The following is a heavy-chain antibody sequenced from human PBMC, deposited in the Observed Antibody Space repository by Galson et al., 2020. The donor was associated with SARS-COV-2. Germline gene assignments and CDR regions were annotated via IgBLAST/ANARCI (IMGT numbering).Heavy chain of an antibody. J-gene: IGHJ5*02. V-gene: IGHV3-64D*06. CDR1: GFSMSDNS. CDR2: IRSNGETS. D-gene: IGHD3-22*01. Sequence: GETLRLTCAASGFSMSDNSMHWVRQPPGKGLEYISAIRSNGETSFYADSLKGRFTMYRDYSKNMFYLQMTALRLEDTASYFCLSYISTRQNHWGQGTLVTFSS. CDR3: LSYISTRQNH.